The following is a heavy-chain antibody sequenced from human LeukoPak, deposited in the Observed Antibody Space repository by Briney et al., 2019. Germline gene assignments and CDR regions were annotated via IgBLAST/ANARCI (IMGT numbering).Heavy chain of an antibody. CDR1: GGSFSGYY. CDR3: ARGDIVVVVAATTYYYYYMDV. V-gene: IGHV4-34*01. J-gene: IGHJ6*03. Sequence: SETLSLTCAVYGGSFSGYYWSWIRQPPGKGLEWIGEINHSGSTDYNPSLKSRVTISVATSKNQFSLKLSSVTAADTAVYYCARGDIVVVVAATTYYYYYMDVWGKGTTVTVSS. D-gene: IGHD2-15*01. CDR2: INHSGST.